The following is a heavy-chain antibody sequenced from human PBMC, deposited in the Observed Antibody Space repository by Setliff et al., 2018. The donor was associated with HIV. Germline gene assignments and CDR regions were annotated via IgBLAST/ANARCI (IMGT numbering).Heavy chain of an antibody. V-gene: IGHV3-7*01. CDR1: GFTFTSYW. Sequence: GGSLRLSCAASGFTFTSYWMIWVRPAPGKGLEWVANINQDGSEKNYVDSVKGRFTISRDNAKNSLFLQMNSLRAEDTAVYYCARGQTSVTLQFDHWGQGALVTVSS. D-gene: IGHD4-17*01. CDR3: ARGQTSVTLQFDH. CDR2: INQDGSEK. J-gene: IGHJ4*01.